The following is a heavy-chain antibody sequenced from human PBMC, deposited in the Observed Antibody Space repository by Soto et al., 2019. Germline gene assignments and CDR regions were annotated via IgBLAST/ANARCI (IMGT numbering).Heavy chain of an antibody. V-gene: IGHV3-48*01. Sequence: EVQLVESGGGLVQPGGSLRLSCAASGFTFSNDSMNWVRQAPGKGLEWVSYITSSSGVIFYADSVKGRFTISRDNAKNSLYLQMNSLTAEDTAVYYCAVAKFDHWGRGTLVTVSS. CDR3: AVAKFDH. CDR1: GFTFSNDS. CDR2: ITSSSGVI. J-gene: IGHJ4*02.